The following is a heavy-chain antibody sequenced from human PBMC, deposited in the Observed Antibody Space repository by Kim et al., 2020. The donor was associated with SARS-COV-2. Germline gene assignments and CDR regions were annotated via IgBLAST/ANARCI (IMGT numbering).Heavy chain of an antibody. D-gene: IGHD3-3*01. V-gene: IGHV1-18*01. CDR3: ARGYDFWSGYLYRHYYGMDV. CDR1: GYTFTSYG. CDR2: ISAYNGNT. J-gene: IGHJ6*02. Sequence: ASVKVSCKASGYTFTSYGISWVRQAPGQGLEWMGWISAYNGNTNYAQKLQGRVTMTTDTSTSTAYMELRSLRSDDTAVYYCARGYDFWSGYLYRHYYGMDVWGQGTTVTVSS.